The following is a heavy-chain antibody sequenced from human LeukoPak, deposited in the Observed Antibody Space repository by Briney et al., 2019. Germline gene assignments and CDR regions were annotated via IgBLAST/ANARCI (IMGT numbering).Heavy chain of an antibody. CDR2: IIPIFGTA. CDR3: ARDRSGKVATRYFDY. V-gene: IGHV1-69*05. Sequence: ASVKVSCKASGYTFTGYYMHWVRQAPGQGLEWMGRIIPIFGTANYAQKFQGRVTITTDESTSTAYMELSSLRSEDTAVYYCARDRSGKVATRYFDYWGQGTLVTVSS. CDR1: GYTFTGYY. D-gene: IGHD5-12*01. J-gene: IGHJ4*02.